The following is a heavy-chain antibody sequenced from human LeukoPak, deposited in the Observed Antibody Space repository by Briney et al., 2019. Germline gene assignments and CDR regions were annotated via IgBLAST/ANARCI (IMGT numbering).Heavy chain of an antibody. CDR3: AKDFDIVDTIFDY. CDR1: GFTFSSYC. CDR2: ISYDGSNK. J-gene: IGHJ4*02. V-gene: IGHV3-30*18. D-gene: IGHD5-12*01. Sequence: SLRLACPAYGFTFSSYCMHWVRQAPGKGLEWVAVISYDGSNKYYADSVKGRFNISRDNSKNTLYLQMSSLGAEDTDVYYCAKDFDIVDTIFDYWGQGTLVTVSS.